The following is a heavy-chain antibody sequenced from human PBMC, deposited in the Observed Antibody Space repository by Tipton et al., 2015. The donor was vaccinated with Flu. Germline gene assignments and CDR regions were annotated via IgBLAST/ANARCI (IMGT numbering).Heavy chain of an antibody. D-gene: IGHD3-16*02. CDR2: IHYSGST. V-gene: IGHV4-59*01. J-gene: IGHJ4*02. CDR3: ARTVYDYVWGSYRPFDY. Sequence: GLVKPSETLSLICTVSGGSIRSFSWSWIRQPPGKGLEWIGNIHYSGSTNYNPSLKSRVTISVDTSKNQFSLKLSSVTAADTAVYYCARTVYDYVWGSYRPFDYWGQGTLVTVSS. CDR1: GGSIRSFS.